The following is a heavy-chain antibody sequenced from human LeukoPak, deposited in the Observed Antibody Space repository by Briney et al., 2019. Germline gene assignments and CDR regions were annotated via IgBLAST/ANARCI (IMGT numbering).Heavy chain of an antibody. Sequence: SETLSLTCTVSGGSISSYYWSWIRQPPGKGLEWIGYIYYSGSTNYNPSLKSRVTISVDTSKNQFSLKLSSVTAADTAVYYCARETETYDILTGYYTSHWFDPWGQGTLVTVSS. D-gene: IGHD3-9*01. V-gene: IGHV4-59*01. CDR1: GGSISSYY. CDR2: IYYSGST. J-gene: IGHJ5*02. CDR3: ARETETYDILTGYYTSHWFDP.